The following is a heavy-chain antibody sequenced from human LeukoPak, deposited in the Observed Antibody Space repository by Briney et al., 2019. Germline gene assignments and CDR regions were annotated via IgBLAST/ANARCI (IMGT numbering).Heavy chain of an antibody. CDR1: GGSISSSSYY. V-gene: IGHV4-61*05. CDR2: IYYSGST. D-gene: IGHD6-13*01. CDR3: ARGGEDSSWSYYYYYGMDV. Sequence: SETLSLTCTVSGGSISSSSYYWGWIRQPPGKGLEWIGYIYYSGSTNYNPSLKSRVTISVDTSKNQFSLKLSSVTAADTAVYYCARGGEDSSWSYYYYYGMDVWGQGTTVTVSS. J-gene: IGHJ6*02.